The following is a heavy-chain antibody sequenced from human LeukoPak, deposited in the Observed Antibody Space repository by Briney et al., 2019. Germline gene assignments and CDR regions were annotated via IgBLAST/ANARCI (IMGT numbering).Heavy chain of an antibody. J-gene: IGHJ4*02. CDR1: GFTFSSYA. CDR3: ARPYYYDSSGRYYFDY. D-gene: IGHD3-22*01. Sequence: GGSLRLSCEASGFTFSSYAMTWVRQAPGKGLEWVSAISYSADNTYYADSVKGRFTISRDNSKNTLYLQMNSLRAEDTAVYYCARPYYYDSSGRYYFDYWGQGTLVTVSS. CDR2: ISYSADNT. V-gene: IGHV3-23*01.